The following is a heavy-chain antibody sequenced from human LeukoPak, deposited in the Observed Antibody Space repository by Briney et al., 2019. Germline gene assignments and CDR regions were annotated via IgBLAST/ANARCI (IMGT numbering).Heavy chain of an antibody. V-gene: IGHV4-39*07. CDR1: GGSISSSSYY. CDR3: ARRRYNWNYWDY. D-gene: IGHD1-20*01. CDR2: IYYSGST. Sequence: SETLSLTCTVSGGSISSSSYYWGWIRQPPGKGLEWIGSIYYSGSTYYNPSLKSRVTISVDTSKNQFSLKLSSVTAADTAVYYCARRRYNWNYWDYWGQGTLVTVSS. J-gene: IGHJ4*02.